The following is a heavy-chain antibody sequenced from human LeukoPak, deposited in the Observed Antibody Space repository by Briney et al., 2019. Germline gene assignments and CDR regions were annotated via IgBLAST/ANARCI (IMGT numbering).Heavy chain of an antibody. J-gene: IGHJ4*02. CDR2: ISSSSYYI. CDR3: ASPPRRTGFGSGWYLDY. Sequence: PGGSLRLACAASGFTFSSYSMNWVRQAPGKGLEWVSSISSSSYYIYYADSVKGRFTISRDNAKNSLYLQLNSLRAEDTAVYYCASPPRRTGFGSGWYLDYWGQGTLVTVSS. V-gene: IGHV3-21*01. D-gene: IGHD6-19*01. CDR1: GFTFSSYS.